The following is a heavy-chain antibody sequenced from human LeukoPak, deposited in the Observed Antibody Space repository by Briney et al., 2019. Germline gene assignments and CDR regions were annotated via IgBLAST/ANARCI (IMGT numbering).Heavy chain of an antibody. V-gene: IGHV4-59*01. D-gene: IGHD4-23*01. CDR2: IYYSGST. CDR1: GGSISSYY. J-gene: IGHJ4*02. Sequence: PSETLSLTCTVSGGSISSYYWSWIRQPPGKGLEWIGYIYYSGSTNYNPSLKSRVTISVDTSKNQFSLKLSSVTAADTAVYYCAGSSLPYGGNDYWGQGTLVTVSS. CDR3: AGSSLPYGGNDY.